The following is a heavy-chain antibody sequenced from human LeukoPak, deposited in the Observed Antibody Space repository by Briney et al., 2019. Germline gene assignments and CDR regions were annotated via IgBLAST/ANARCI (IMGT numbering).Heavy chain of an antibody. Sequence: SQTLSLTCTVSGDSISSGDYYWSWIRQPAGKGLEWIGRISSSGSTYYNPSLKSRVTISVDTSKNQFSLKLSSVTAADTAAYYCARRGGIIRGVASYYYMDVWGKGTTVTISS. CDR2: ISSSGST. V-gene: IGHV4-61*02. CDR1: GDSISSGDYY. CDR3: ARRGGIIRGVASYYYMDV. J-gene: IGHJ6*03. D-gene: IGHD3-10*01.